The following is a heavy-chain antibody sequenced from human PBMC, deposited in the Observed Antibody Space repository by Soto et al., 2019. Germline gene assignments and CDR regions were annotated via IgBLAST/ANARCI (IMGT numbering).Heavy chain of an antibody. D-gene: IGHD1-1*01. CDR3: ARWVEVSLDYFDS. Sequence: SETLSLTCTVSGDSIRNYYWSWIRQTPGKGLEWIGHIYYSGRTNYNPSLKSRLSIGVDTSINRFSLNLNSLTAADTAVYYCARWVEVSLDYFDSWGPGISVTVSS. J-gene: IGHJ4*02. CDR2: IYYSGRT. V-gene: IGHV4-59*12. CDR1: GDSIRNYY.